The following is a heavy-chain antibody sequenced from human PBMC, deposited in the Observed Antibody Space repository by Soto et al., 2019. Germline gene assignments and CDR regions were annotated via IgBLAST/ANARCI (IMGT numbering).Heavy chain of an antibody. CDR2: IIPIXGTA. J-gene: IGHJ4*02. V-gene: IGHV1-69*06. Sequence: SATVSGKASGGTCSRYAISRVRQAPGQGLEWMGGIIPIXGTANYAQKFQGRVTITADKSTSKAYMELSSLRSQDPPVYYWARLQIDSTGYCEYFDYWGQGTLVTVSS. D-gene: IGHD3-22*01. CDR3: ARLQIDSTGYCEYFDY. CDR1: GGTCSRYA.